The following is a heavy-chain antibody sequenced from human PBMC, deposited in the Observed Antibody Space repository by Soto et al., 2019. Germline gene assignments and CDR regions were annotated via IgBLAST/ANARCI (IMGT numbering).Heavy chain of an antibody. D-gene: IGHD6-25*01. J-gene: IGHJ4*02. CDR1: GFTFSSYA. CDR3: ARDGSHAALDY. V-gene: IGHV3-30-3*01. Sequence: QVQLVESGGGVVQPGRSLRLSCAASGFTFSSYALHWVRQAPGKGLEWVAVISYDGSNKYYADSVKGRFTISRDNSKNTLYLQMNSLRAEDTAVYYCARDGSHAALDYWGQGTLVTVSS. CDR2: ISYDGSNK.